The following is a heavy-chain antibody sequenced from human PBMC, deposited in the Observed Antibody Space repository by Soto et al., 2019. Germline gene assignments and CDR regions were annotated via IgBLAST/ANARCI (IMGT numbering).Heavy chain of an antibody. D-gene: IGHD6-13*01. Sequence: SDTLSLTCSVSGDSLRSYYWSWFRQPPGKGLEWIGYISHSGSTKYNPSLKSRVTMSMDTSRNQFSLRMTSVTSADTAFYYCTRGGSGYSSTWAAYWGQGTLVTVSS. CDR1: GDSLRSYY. J-gene: IGHJ4*02. CDR2: ISHSGST. V-gene: IGHV4-59*01. CDR3: TRGGSGYSSTWAAY.